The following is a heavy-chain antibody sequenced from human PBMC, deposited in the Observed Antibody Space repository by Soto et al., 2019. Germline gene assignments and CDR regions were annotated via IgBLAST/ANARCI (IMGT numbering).Heavy chain of an antibody. J-gene: IGHJ6*02. CDR1: GYSFPSQW. CDR2: IYPADSDT. Sequence: GESLKISCKGSGYSFPSQWIGWVRQTPGKGLEWMGSIYPADSDTRYSPSFQGQVIISADKSIRTAYLEWSSLKASDSAIFFFFRISQCTKNYLEHPYGMDVWGQGTTVTVSS. CDR3: FRISQCTKNYLEHPYGMDV. D-gene: IGHD3-3*01. V-gene: IGHV5-51*01.